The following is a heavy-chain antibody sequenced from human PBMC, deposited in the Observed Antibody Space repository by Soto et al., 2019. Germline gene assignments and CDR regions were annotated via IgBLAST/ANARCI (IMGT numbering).Heavy chain of an antibody. CDR3: AKGGDYVWGSYRANFDY. CDR2: ISGSGGST. CDR1: GFTFSSYA. Sequence: EVQLLESGGGLVQPGGSLRLSCAASGFTFSSYAMSWVRQAPGKGLEWVSAISGSGGSTYYADSVKGRFTISRDNSKNTLYLQTNSLRAVDTAVYYCAKGGDYVWGSYRANFDYWGQGTLVTVSS. D-gene: IGHD3-16*02. V-gene: IGHV3-23*01. J-gene: IGHJ4*02.